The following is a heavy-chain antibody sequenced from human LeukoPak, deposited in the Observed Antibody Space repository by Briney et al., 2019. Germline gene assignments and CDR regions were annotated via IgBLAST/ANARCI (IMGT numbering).Heavy chain of an antibody. CDR2: ISYDGSNK. V-gene: IGHV3-30*03. J-gene: IGHJ4*02. Sequence: QPGGSLRLSCAASGFTFSSYGMHWVRQAPGKGLEWVAVISYDGSNKYYADSVKGRFTISRDNSKNTLYLQMNSLRAEDTAVYYCARGKYDSSGYPLLGFDYWGQGTLVTVSS. CDR3: ARGKYDSSGYPLLGFDY. CDR1: GFTFSSYG. D-gene: IGHD3-22*01.